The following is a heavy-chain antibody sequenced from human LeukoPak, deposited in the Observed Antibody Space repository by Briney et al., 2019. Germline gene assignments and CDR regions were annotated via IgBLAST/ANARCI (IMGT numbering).Heavy chain of an antibody. D-gene: IGHD3-22*01. V-gene: IGHV4-61*02. CDR1: GGSIRSGSYY. J-gene: IGHJ6*03. CDR3: ASSVVHDSSGYYYYYMDV. CDR2: IYTSGST. Sequence: SETLSLTCTVSGGSIRSGSYYWRWIRQPAGKGLEWIGRIYTSGSTNYNPSLKSRVTISVDTSKNQFSLKLSSVTAADTAVYYCASSVVHDSSGYYYYYMDVWGKGTTVTVSS.